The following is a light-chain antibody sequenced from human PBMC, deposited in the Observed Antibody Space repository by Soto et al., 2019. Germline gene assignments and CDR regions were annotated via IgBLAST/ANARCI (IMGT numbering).Light chain of an antibody. Sequence: DIQMTQSPSTLSASVGDRVTITCRASQSISNWLARYQQKPGKAPKVLIYKASILQSGVPSRFRGCGSGTDFRLKISRLQRKDFVNYYCQQANSLALPFGRGTKVDIK. CDR2: KAS. V-gene: IGKV1-5*03. CDR3: QQANSLALP. J-gene: IGKJ4*01. CDR1: QSISNW.